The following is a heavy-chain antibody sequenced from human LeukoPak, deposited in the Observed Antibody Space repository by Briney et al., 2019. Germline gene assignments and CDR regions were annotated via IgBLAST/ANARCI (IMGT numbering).Heavy chain of an antibody. CDR1: KFTVSSNY. CDR2: IYSDGST. CDR3: ARYYSGSSGRWFDP. V-gene: IGHV3-66*02. D-gene: IGHD1-26*01. Sequence: GGSLRLSCTASKFTVSSNYMSWVRQAPGKGLEWVSLIYSDGSTYYADSVKGRFTIARDKSKNTLYLHMNSLTAEDTAVYYCARYYSGSSGRWFDPWGQGTLVTVSS. J-gene: IGHJ5*02.